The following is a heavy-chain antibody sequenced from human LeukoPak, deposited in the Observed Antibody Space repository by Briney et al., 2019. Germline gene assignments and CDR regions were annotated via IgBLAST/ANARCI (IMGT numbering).Heavy chain of an antibody. CDR3: ARVNTVMATFDY. CDR1: GSSISSSYF. D-gene: IGHD5-24*01. Sequence: SETLSLTCTVSGSSISSSYFGAWIRQPPGKGLEWIATISHSGSTYYNPSLKSRVTISADTSQNQHSLRLDSVTVADTAVYYCARVNTVMATFDYWGQGAPVTVSS. CDR2: ISHSGST. V-gene: IGHV4-38-2*02. J-gene: IGHJ4*02.